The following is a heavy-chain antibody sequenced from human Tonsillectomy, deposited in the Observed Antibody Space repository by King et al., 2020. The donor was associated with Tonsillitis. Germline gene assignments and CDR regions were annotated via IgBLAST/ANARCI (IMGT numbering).Heavy chain of an antibody. CDR2: ISSSGSYI. Sequence: EVQLVESGGGLVKPGGSLRLSCAVSGFTFSSYSMNWVRQAPGKGLEWVSSISSSGSYIYYADSVKGRFTIPRDTAKNSLYLQMNSLRAEDTAVYYCARTPPVQLVPWYYGMDVWGQGTTVTVSS. V-gene: IGHV3-21*01. CDR1: GFTFSSYS. J-gene: IGHJ6*02. CDR3: ARTPPVQLVPWYYGMDV. D-gene: IGHD6-6*01.